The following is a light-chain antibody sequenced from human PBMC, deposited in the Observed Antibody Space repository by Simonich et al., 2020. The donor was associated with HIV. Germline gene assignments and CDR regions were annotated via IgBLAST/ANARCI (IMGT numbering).Light chain of an antibody. CDR2: WAA. J-gene: IGKJ4*01. V-gene: IGKV4-1*01. CDR3: QQYYSTPPIT. Sequence: DIVMTQSPDSLAVSLGERATINCKSSQSVLYSSNNKNYLAVYQQKPGKPPKLLIYWAATRESGVPDRFSGSGSGTDFTLTISSLQAEDVAVYYCQQYYSTPPITFGGGTKVEIK. CDR1: QSVLYSSNNKNY.